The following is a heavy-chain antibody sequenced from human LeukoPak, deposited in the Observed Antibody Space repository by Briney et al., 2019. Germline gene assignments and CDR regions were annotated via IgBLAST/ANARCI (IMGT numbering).Heavy chain of an antibody. D-gene: IGHD6-13*01. J-gene: IGHJ4*02. V-gene: IGHV4-38-2*02. CDR1: GYSISSGYY. CDR3: ASSGYSSSWYLGRVGYFDY. Sequence: PSETLSLTCTVSGYSISSGYYWGWIRQPPGKGLEWIGEINHSGSTNYNPSLKSRVTISVDTSKNQFSLKLSSVTAADTAVYYCASSGYSSSWYLGRVGYFDYWGQGTLVTVSS. CDR2: INHSGST.